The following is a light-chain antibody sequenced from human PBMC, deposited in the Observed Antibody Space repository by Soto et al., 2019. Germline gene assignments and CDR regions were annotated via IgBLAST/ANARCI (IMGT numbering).Light chain of an antibody. J-gene: IGKJ2*01. CDR1: QSVSSN. CDR3: QQYNNWPYT. Sequence: IVMTQSPATLSVSPGERATLSCRASQSVSSNLAWYQQKPGQAPRLLIYGASTRATGIPARFSGSGSGTECTLTITSLQSEDFAVYYCQQYNNWPYTFGQGTKVEIK. CDR2: GAS. V-gene: IGKV3-15*01.